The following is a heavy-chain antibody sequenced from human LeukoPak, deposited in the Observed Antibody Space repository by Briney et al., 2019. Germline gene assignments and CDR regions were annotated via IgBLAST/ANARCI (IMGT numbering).Heavy chain of an antibody. CDR1: GYTFTSYA. CDR2: INTNTGNP. J-gene: IGHJ4*02. Sequence: ASVKVSCKASGYTFTSYAMNWVRQAPGQGLEWMWRINTNTGNPTYAQGFTGRFVFSLDTSVSTAYLQISSLKAEDTAVYYCATYYDILTGYYRGVGFDYWGQGTLVTVSS. V-gene: IGHV7-4-1*02. D-gene: IGHD3-9*01. CDR3: ATYYDILTGYYRGVGFDY.